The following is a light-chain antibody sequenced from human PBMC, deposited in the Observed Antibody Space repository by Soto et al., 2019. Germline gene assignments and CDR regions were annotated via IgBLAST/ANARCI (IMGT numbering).Light chain of an antibody. Sequence: SYDLTQSPSGSVAPGHTARITCWGDNIGSRSVHWCQQKPGQAPVLVVHDDTGRPSGIPERFSGSTSENTATLTISRVEAGDEADYCCQVWDTTSDLPVFGTGTKVT. V-gene: IGLV3-21*02. CDR3: QVWDTTSDLPV. CDR2: DDT. J-gene: IGLJ1*01. CDR1: NIGSRS.